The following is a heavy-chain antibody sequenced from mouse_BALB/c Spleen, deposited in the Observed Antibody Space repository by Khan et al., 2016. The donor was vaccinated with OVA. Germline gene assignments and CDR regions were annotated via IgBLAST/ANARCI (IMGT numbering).Heavy chain of an antibody. Sequence: QVQLKQPGAELVKPGASVKLSCKASGYTFTSYDITWVRQRPEQGLEWIGRLFPGDGSTKSNEKFKGKATLTTDKSSSTAYMQISRLTSEDSDVYFGARGSTMMSWFAYWGQGTLVTVSA. V-gene: IGHV1-85*01. J-gene: IGHJ3*01. CDR1: GYTFTSYD. D-gene: IGHD2-4*01. CDR2: LFPGDGST. CDR3: ARGSTMMSWFAY.